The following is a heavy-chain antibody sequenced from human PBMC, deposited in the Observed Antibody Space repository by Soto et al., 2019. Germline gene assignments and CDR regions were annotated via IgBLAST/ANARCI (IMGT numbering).Heavy chain of an antibody. CDR3: ARGWGDYYGSGSYYNVRDDAFDI. V-gene: IGHV1-2*04. J-gene: IGHJ3*02. CDR2: INPNSGGT. D-gene: IGHD3-10*01. CDR1: GYTFTGYY. Sequence: QVQLVQSGAEVKKPGASVKVSCKASGYTFTGYYMHWVRQAPGQGLEWMGWINPNSGGTNYAQKFQGWVTMTRDTSISTAYMELSRLRSDDTAVYYCARGWGDYYGSGSYYNVRDDAFDIWGQGTMVTVSS.